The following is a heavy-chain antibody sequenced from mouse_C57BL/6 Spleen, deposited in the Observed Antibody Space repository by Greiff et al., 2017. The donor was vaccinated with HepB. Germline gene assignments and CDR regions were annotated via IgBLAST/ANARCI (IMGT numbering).Heavy chain of an antibody. V-gene: IGHV5-6*02. Sequence: DVMLVESGGDLVKPGGSLKLSCAASGFTFSSYGMSWVRQTPDKRLEWVATISSGGSYTYYPDSVKGRFTISRDNAKNTLYLQMSSLKSEDTAMYYCARQTYYSNYGYFDYWGQGTTLTVSS. CDR3: ARQTYYSNYGYFDY. CDR2: ISSGGSYT. J-gene: IGHJ2*01. D-gene: IGHD2-5*01. CDR1: GFTFSSYG.